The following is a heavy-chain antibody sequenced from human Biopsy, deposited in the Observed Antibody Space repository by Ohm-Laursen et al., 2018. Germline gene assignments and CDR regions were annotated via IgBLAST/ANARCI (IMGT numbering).Heavy chain of an antibody. V-gene: IGHV1-2*02. D-gene: IGHD2-8*01. CDR3: ARDPLNGHKHFDY. Sequence: ASAKVSSKASSYTFTDYNIHWMRQAPGQGLEWLGDINCKTGATNYAQKFQGTVTMTRDTSKSTSYLALGSLRSADTAIYYCARDPLNGHKHFDYWGQGSLVTVSS. CDR2: INCKTGAT. J-gene: IGHJ4*02. CDR1: SYTFTDYN.